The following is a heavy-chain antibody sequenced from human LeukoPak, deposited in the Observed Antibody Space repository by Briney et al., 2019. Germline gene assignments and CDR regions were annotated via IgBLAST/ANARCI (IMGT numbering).Heavy chain of an antibody. D-gene: IGHD2-2*01. CDR2: FDPEDGET. Sequence: GASVKVSCQVSGYTLTELSMHWVRQAPGKGLEWMGGFDPEDGETIYAQKFQGRVTMTEDTSTDTAYMELSSLRSEDTAVYYCATGYCSSTSCYYHFDYWGQGTLVTVSS. CDR1: GYTLTELS. V-gene: IGHV1-24*01. J-gene: IGHJ4*02. CDR3: ATGYCSSTSCYYHFDY.